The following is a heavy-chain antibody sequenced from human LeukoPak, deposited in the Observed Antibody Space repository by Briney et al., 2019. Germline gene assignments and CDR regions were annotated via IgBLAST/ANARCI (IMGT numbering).Heavy chain of an antibody. CDR3: ARGGGYYDSSGHPTAFQQ. Sequence: PGGSLRLSCAASGFTFSSYGMHWVRQAPGKGLEWVAVISYDGSNKYYADSVKGRFTISRDNSKNTLYLQMNSLRAEDTAVYYCARGGGYYDSSGHPTAFQQWGQGTLVTVSS. J-gene: IGHJ1*01. CDR1: GFTFSSYG. V-gene: IGHV3-30*03. CDR2: ISYDGSNK. D-gene: IGHD3-22*01.